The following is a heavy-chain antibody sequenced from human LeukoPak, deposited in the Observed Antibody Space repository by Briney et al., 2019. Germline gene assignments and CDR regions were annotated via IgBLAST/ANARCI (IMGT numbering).Heavy chain of an antibody. Sequence: SETLSLTCAVYGGSFSGYYWSWIRQPPGKGLEWIGEINHSGSTNYNPSLKSRVTISVDTSKNQFSLKLSSVTAADTAVYYCARGGDYGDYKSFDYWGQETLVTVSS. D-gene: IGHD4-17*01. CDR1: GGSFSGYY. CDR3: ARGGDYGDYKSFDY. CDR2: INHSGST. J-gene: IGHJ4*02. V-gene: IGHV4-34*01.